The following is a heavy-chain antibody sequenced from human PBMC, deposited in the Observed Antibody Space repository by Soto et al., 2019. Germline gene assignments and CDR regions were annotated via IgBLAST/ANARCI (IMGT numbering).Heavy chain of an antibody. J-gene: IGHJ3*02. CDR3: ASSAYGDYVSFDS. V-gene: IGHV3-21*01. D-gene: IGHD4-17*01. Sequence: PGGFLRLSCAASGFPFSSYSMTWVRQAAGKGLEWVSSISNTSSYIDYADSVKGRFTISRANAKNSRYLRMTSLRAEDTAVYYCASSAYGDYVSFDSGGQGTMVTDSS. CDR1: GFPFSSYS. CDR2: ISNTSSYI.